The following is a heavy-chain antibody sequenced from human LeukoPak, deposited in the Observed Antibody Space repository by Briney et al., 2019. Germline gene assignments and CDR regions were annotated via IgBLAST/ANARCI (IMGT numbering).Heavy chain of an antibody. V-gene: IGHV1-2*06. CDR3: ARDQGSLTRSWYTGY. CDR1: GCTFTGYH. D-gene: IGHD6-13*01. J-gene: IGHJ4*02. CDR2: INPYSGDT. Sequence: GASVKVSCKASGCTFTGYHIHWVRQAPGHGLEWMGRINPYSGDTNFAQKFQGRVTMTRDTSITTAYMDLSSLTPDDTAVYFCARDQGSLTRSWYTGYWGQGTQVTVSS.